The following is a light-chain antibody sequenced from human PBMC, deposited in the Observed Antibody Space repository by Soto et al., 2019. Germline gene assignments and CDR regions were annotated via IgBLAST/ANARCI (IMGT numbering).Light chain of an antibody. CDR3: SSYAGSNIDYV. CDR2: EVS. Sequence: QSVLTQPPSASGSPGQSVTISCTGTSSDVGGYKYVSWYQQHPGKVPKLMIYEVSKRPSGVPDRFSGSKSGNTASLTVSGLQAEDEADYYCSSYAGSNIDYVSGNGTKVTVL. J-gene: IGLJ1*01. CDR1: SSDVGGYKY. V-gene: IGLV2-8*01.